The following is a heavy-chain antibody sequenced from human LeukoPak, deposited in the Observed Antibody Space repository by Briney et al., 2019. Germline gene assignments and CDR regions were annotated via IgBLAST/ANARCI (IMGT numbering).Heavy chain of an antibody. CDR3: ARLTYYYDSSGYYYEPFDY. CDR2: IYPGDSDT. V-gene: IGHV5-51*01. J-gene: IGHJ4*02. Sequence: GESLKISCKGSGYSFTSYWIGWVRQMPGKGLEWMGIIYPGDSDTRYSPSFQGQVTISADKSISTAYLQWSSLKASDTAMYYCARLTYYYDSSGYYYEPFDYWGQGTLVTVSS. D-gene: IGHD3-22*01. CDR1: GYSFTSYW.